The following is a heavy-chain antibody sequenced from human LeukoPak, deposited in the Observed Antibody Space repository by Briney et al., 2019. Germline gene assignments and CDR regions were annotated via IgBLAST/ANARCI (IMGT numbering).Heavy chain of an antibody. D-gene: IGHD4-17*01. Sequence: SETLSLTCTVSGGSISSYYWSWIRQPPGKGLEWIGYIYYSGSTYYNPSLKSRVTISVDTSKNQFSLKLSSVTAADTAVYYCATLRDYFDYWGQGTLVTVSS. CDR3: ATLRDYFDY. V-gene: IGHV4-59*12. CDR1: GGSISSYY. CDR2: IYYSGST. J-gene: IGHJ4*02.